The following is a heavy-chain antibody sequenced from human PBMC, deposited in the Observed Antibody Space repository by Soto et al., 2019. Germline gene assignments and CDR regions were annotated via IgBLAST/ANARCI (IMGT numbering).Heavy chain of an antibody. V-gene: IGHV3-23*01. CDR1: GFTFSTHD. CDR3: AKILSQTTYNWYGMDV. J-gene: IGHJ6*02. D-gene: IGHD1-20*01. Sequence: DVHLLQSGGGLVQPGGSLRLSCADPGFTFSTHDMVWIRQAPGKGLESVSSISGGGDRAYYADSLKGRFTVSRDNSKSTLYLQMNSLRDEESAVYYCAKILSQTTYNWYGMDVWGQGTTVTVSS. CDR2: ISGGGDRA.